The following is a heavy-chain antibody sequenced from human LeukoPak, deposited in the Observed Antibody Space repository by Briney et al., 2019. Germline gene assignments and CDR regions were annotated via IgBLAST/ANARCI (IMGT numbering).Heavy chain of an antibody. D-gene: IGHD4-17*01. Sequence: SVKVSCKASGYTFTGYYMHWVRQAHGQGLEWMGWINPNSGGTNYAQKFQRLVTMTRATSISTAYMELSRLRSDDTAVYYCARSDYGDYVVHYWGQGTLVTVSS. V-gene: IGHV1-2*02. CDR2: INPNSGGT. CDR1: GYTFTGYY. CDR3: ARSDYGDYVVHY. J-gene: IGHJ4*02.